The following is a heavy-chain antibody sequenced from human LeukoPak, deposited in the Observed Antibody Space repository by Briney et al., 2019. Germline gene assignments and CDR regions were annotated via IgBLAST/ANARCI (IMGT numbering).Heavy chain of an antibody. CDR2: INWNGGST. Sequence: PGGSLRLSCVASGFTFDDYGMSWARQAPGKGLEWVSGINWNGGSTGYADSVQGRFTITRDNAKNSVYLQMNSLRAEDTAAYYCAKDILNWEFDYWGQGTLVTVSS. CDR1: GFTFDDYG. J-gene: IGHJ4*02. D-gene: IGHD7-27*01. V-gene: IGHV3-20*04. CDR3: AKDILNWEFDY.